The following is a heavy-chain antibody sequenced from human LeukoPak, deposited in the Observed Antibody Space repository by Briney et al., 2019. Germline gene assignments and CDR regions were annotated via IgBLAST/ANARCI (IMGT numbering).Heavy chain of an antibody. Sequence: ASVKVSCKASGYTFTSYGISWVRQAPGQGLEWMGWISAYNGNTNYAQKLQGRVTMTTDTSTSTAYMELRSLRSDDTAVYYCARALSSSSWPSYYFDYWGQGTLVTVSS. CDR1: GYTFTSYG. J-gene: IGHJ4*02. V-gene: IGHV1-18*01. CDR3: ARALSSSSWPSYYFDY. CDR2: ISAYNGNT. D-gene: IGHD6-13*01.